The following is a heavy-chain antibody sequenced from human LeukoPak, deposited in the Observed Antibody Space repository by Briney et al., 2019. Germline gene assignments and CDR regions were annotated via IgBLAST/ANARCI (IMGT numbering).Heavy chain of an antibody. D-gene: IGHD2-8*01. CDR1: GFTFSGSA. J-gene: IGHJ3*02. CDR2: IGGSGSGGST. Sequence: GGSLGLSCAASGFTFSGSAMSWVRRAPGGGREGVSGIGGSGSGGSTYYADSVKGRFTISRDNSKNTLYLQMNSLRAEDTAVYYCAKDPIMVPNNNDAFDIWGQGTMVTVSS. V-gene: IGHV3-23*01. CDR3: AKDPIMVPNNNDAFDI.